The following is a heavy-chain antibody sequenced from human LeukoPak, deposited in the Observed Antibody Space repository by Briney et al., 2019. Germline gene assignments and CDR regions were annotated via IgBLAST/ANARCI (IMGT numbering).Heavy chain of an antibody. J-gene: IGHJ4*02. CDR3: ARDAWLAYQFDY. V-gene: IGHV1-2*02. CDR2: INPNSGGT. Sequence: ASVKVSCKASGYTFTGSYMHWVRQAPGQGLEWMGWINPNSGGTNYAQKFQGRVTMTRDTSISTAYMELSRLRSDDTAVYYCARDAWLAYQFDYWGQGTLVTVSS. CDR1: GYTFTGSY. D-gene: IGHD6-19*01.